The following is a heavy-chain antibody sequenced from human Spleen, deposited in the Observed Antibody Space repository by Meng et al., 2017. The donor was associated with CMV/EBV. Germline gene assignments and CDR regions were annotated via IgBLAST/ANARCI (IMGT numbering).Heavy chain of an antibody. D-gene: IGHD6-6*01. J-gene: IGHJ6*02. Sequence: GESLKISCAASGFTFSSYWMSWVRQAPGKGLEWVANIKEDGSEKYYVDSVKGRFTISRDNSKNSLYLQMNSLRAEDAALYYCAKDIGVRSSSSSGWDYYYGMDVWGQGTTVTVSS. V-gene: IGHV3-7*03. CDR1: GFTFSSYW. CDR2: IKEDGSEK. CDR3: AKDIGVRSSSSSGWDYYYGMDV.